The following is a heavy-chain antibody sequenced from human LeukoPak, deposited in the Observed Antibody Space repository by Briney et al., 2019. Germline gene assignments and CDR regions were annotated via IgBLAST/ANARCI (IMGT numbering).Heavy chain of an antibody. V-gene: IGHV4-34*01. CDR1: GGSFSGYY. CDR2: INHGGST. D-gene: IGHD3-10*01. J-gene: IGHJ4*02. Sequence: SETLSLTCAVYGGSFSGYYWSWIRQPPGKGLEWIGEINHGGSTNYNPSLKSRVTISVDTSKNQFSLKLSSVTAADTAVYYCAREGVSYYYGSGSYLSYWGQGTLVTVSS. CDR3: AREGVSYYYGSGSYLSY.